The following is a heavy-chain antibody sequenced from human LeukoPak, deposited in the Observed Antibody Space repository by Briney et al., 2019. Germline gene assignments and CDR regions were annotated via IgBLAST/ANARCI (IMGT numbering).Heavy chain of an antibody. CDR2: IYHSGST. CDR1: GYSISSGYY. Sequence: SETLSLTCAVSGYSISSGYYWGWIRQPPGKGLEWIGSIYHSGSTYYNPSLKSRVTISVDTSKNQFSLKLSSVTAADTAVYYCARQWGLMTTVTYFDYWGQGTLVTASS. CDR3: ARQWGLMTTVTYFDY. V-gene: IGHV4-38-2*01. D-gene: IGHD4-17*01. J-gene: IGHJ4*02.